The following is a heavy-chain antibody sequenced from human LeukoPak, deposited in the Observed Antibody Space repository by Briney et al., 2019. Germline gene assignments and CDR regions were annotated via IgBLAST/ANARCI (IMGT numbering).Heavy chain of an antibody. CDR2: IYSGGST. CDR1: GFTVSSNY. V-gene: IGHV3-66*01. CDR3: ARIGFYSSGWYYFDY. D-gene: IGHD6-19*01. J-gene: IGHJ4*02. Sequence: GGSLRLSCAASGFTVSSNYMSWVRQAPGKGLERVSVIYSGGSTYYADSVKGRFTISRDNSKNTLYLQMNSLRAEDTAVYYCARIGFYSSGWYYFDYWGQGTLVTVSS.